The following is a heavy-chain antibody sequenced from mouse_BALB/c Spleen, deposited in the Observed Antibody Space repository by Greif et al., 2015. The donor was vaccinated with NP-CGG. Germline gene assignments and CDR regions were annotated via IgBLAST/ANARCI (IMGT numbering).Heavy chain of an antibody. Sequence: VQLQQSGAELARPGASVKMSCKASGYTFTSYTMHWVKQRPGQGLEWIGYINPSSGYTNYNQKFKDKATLTADKSSSTAHMQLSSLTSEDSAVYYCARREGKTTMITTGFAYWGQGTLVTVSA. CDR1: GYTFTSYT. V-gene: IGHV1-4*01. D-gene: IGHD2-4*01. J-gene: IGHJ3*01. CDR2: INPSSGYT. CDR3: ARREGKTTMITTGFAY.